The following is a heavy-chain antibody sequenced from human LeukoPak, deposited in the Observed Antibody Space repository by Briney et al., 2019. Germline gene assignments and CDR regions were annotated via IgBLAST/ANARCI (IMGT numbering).Heavy chain of an antibody. CDR2: IYYSGST. CDR3: ASGGVNPFDI. CDR1: GGSISSSSYY. Sequence: SETLSLTCTVSGGSISSSSYYWGWIRQPPGKGLEWIGSIYYSGSTYYNPSLKSRVTISVDTSKNQFSLKLSSVTAADTAVYYCASGGVNPFDIWGQGTMVTVSS. V-gene: IGHV4-39*01. J-gene: IGHJ3*02. D-gene: IGHD2-15*01.